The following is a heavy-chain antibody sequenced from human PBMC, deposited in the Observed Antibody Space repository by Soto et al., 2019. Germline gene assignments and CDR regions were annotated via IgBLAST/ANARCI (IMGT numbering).Heavy chain of an antibody. CDR1: GFTFSRHA. J-gene: IGHJ4*02. V-gene: IGHV3-23*01. CDR2: ISGRGDNT. CDR3: AKALHNWSDGGYFDY. D-gene: IGHD1-1*01. Sequence: GGSLRLSCAASGFTFSRHAMSWVRQAPGKGLEWVSAISGRGDNTYYADSVKGRFTISRDNSRNMLYLQLNGLRAEDTAMYYCAKALHNWSDGGYFDYWGQGILVTVSS.